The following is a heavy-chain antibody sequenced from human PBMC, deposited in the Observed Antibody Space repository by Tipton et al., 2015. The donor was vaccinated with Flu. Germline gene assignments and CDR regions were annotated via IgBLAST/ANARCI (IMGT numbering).Heavy chain of an antibody. CDR2: TYYRSKWYH. CDR1: GDSVSSNSAS. D-gene: IGHD6-13*01. Sequence: PGLVKPSQTLSLTCAISGDSVSSNSASWNWIRQSPSRGLEWLGKTYYRSKWYHDYAVSVESRITINPDTSKNQFSLQLNSVTPDDTAGYYCAMQTSSWYWGHGTLVTVSS. J-gene: IGHJ4*01. V-gene: IGHV6-1*01. CDR3: AMQTSSWY.